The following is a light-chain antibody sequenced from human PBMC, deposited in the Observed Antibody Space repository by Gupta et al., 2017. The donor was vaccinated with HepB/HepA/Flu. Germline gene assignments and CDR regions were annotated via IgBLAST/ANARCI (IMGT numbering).Light chain of an antibody. CDR1: GSDLGNNNY. V-gene: IGLV2-14*01. Sequence: QSALTQPASVSGSPGQSITISCTGTGSDLGNNNYLSWYQQLPGKAPKVIIYNVSNRPSGGSNRFSGSKSDNTASLTISGLQADDEADYYCSSDTSSRWVFGGGTKLTVL. CDR2: NVS. CDR3: SSDTSSRWV. J-gene: IGLJ3*02.